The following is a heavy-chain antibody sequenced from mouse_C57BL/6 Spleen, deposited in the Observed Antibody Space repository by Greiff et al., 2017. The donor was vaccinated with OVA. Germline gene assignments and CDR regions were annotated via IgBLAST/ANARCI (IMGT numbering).Heavy chain of an antibody. CDR3: ARACLHAVDY. J-gene: IGHJ4*01. CDR2: INPNNGGT. V-gene: IGHV1-26*01. Sequence: EVQLQQSGPELVKPGASVKLSCKASGYTFTDYYMNWVKQSHGKSLEWIGDINPNNGGTSYNQKFKGKATLTVDKSSSTAYMELRSLTSEDSAVYYCARACLHAVDYWGQGTSVTVSS. CDR1: GYTFTDYY.